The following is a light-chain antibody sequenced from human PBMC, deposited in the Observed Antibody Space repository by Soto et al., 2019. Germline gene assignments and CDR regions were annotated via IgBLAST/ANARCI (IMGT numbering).Light chain of an antibody. V-gene: IGKV3-20*01. CDR3: QQYGSSGT. CDR1: QSVSNNY. Sequence: EIVLTQSPGTLSLSPGERATLSCRASQSVSNNYLAWYQQKPGQAPRLLIYGASNRATGIPARFNGSGSGTDFTLTISRLEPEEFAVYYCQQYGSSGTFGQGTKGEIK. CDR2: GAS. J-gene: IGKJ1*01.